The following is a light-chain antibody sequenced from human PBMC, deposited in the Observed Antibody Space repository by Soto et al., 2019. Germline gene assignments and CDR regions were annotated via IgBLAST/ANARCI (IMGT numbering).Light chain of an antibody. CDR3: QQYDSSPRT. V-gene: IGKV3-20*01. CDR1: QSFSSSS. J-gene: IGKJ1*01. Sequence: EIVLTQSPGTLSLSPGERATLSCRPSQSFSSSSLAWYQQKPGQAPRLLIYGASSRATGIPDRFSGSGSGTDFTLTISRLEPEDFAVYYCQQYDSSPRTFGQGTKVEIK. CDR2: GAS.